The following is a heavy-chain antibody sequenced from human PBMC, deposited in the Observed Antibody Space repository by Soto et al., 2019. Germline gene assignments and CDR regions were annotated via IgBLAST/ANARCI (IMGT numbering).Heavy chain of an antibody. CDR3: AIDERVVVPAPRGETFDP. Sequence: CGLLRLCCAASGLTFSSYSMSRVRQAPGKGLEWVSSISSSSSYIYYADSVKGRFTISRDNAKNSLYLQMNSLRAEDTAVYYCAIDERVVVPAPRGETFDPCSQGTLVSSPQ. V-gene: IGHV3-21*01. D-gene: IGHD2-2*01. CDR1: GLTFSSYS. J-gene: IGHJ5*02. CDR2: ISSSSSYI.